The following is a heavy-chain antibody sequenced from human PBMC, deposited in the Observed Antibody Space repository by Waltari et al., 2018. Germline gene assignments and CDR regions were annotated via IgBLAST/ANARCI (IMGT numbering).Heavy chain of an antibody. D-gene: IGHD2-2*02. CDR3: ARATRYCSSTSCYTAAG. CDR1: GGSISSYY. Sequence: QGQLQESGPGLVKPSETLSLTWTVSGGSISSYYWSWIRQPQGKGREWIWYIYYSGSTNYNPALNSCVTSAVDTSKNQFSRKLSSVAAADTAVYYCARATRYCSSTSCYTAAGWGQGTLVTVSS. J-gene: IGHJ4*02. CDR2: IYYSGST. V-gene: IGHV4-59*01.